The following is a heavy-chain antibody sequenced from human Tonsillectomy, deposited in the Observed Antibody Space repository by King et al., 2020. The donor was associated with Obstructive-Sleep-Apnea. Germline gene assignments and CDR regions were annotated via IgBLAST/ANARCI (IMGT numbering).Heavy chain of an antibody. CDR2: INWKSAII. CDR1: GLTDSGHTFDDYA. J-gene: IGHJ6*02. V-gene: IGHV3-9*01. D-gene: IGHD3-10*01. CDR3: ATGGVSGSDYFSALDV. Sequence: VQLVESGGGLMQPGGSLRLSCAGSGLTDSGHTFDDYAMHWVRQAPGKGLEWVAGINWKSAIIHYADSGKGRCTISRDNAKNSLFLQMISLSSEDTALYSCATGGVSGSDYFSALDVWGHGTTVTVSS.